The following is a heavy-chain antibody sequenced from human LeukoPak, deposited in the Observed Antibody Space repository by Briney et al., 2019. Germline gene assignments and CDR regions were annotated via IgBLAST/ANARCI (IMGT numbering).Heavy chain of an antibody. CDR2: THYSGST. J-gene: IGHJ4*02. CDR1: GGSISGYY. CDR3: ARHSLAVAGTGYFDY. V-gene: IGHV4-59*08. Sequence: SETLSLTCTVSGGSISGYYWSWIRQPPGKELEWIGYTHYSGSTSYNPSLKSRVTISVDTSKNQFSLKLTSVTAADTAVYYCARHSLAVAGTGYFDYWDQGTLVTVSS. D-gene: IGHD6-19*01.